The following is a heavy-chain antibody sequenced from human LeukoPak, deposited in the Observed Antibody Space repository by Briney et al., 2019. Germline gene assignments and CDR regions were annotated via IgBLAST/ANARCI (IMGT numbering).Heavy chain of an antibody. CDR1: GFTFSTYG. J-gene: IGHJ4*02. CDR3: AKEFYRGLPDY. D-gene: IGHD2-21*01. Sequence: PGGSLRLSCAASGFTFSTYGMHWVRQAPGKGLEWVAVISYDGSNEYYADSVKGRFTISRDNSKNTLYLQMSSLRAEDTAVYYCAKEFYRGLPDYWGQGTLVTVPS. CDR2: ISYDGSNE. V-gene: IGHV3-30*18.